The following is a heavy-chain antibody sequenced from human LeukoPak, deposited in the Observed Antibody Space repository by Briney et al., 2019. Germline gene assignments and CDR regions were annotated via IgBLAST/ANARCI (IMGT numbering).Heavy chain of an antibody. D-gene: IGHD6-13*01. J-gene: IGHJ4*02. CDR3: AKTEGIAAAGTTDY. CDR2: IRYDGSNK. V-gene: IGHV3-30*02. CDR1: GFTFSGYG. Sequence: GLSLTLSCAASGFTFSGYGMHWVRQAPGKGLEWVAFIRYDGSNKYYADSVKGRFTISRDNSKNTLYLQMNSLRAEDTAVYYCAKTEGIAAAGTTDYWGQGTLVTVSS.